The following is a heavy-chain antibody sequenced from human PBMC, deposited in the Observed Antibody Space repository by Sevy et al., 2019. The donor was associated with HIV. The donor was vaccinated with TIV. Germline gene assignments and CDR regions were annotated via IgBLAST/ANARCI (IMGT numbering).Heavy chain of an antibody. CDR1: GFTFSSYG. Sequence: GGSLRLSCAASGFTFSSYGMHWVRQAPGKGLEWVAFIRYDGSNKYYADSVKGRFTISRDNSKNTLYLQMNSLRAEDTAVYYCAKDGVYCSSTSCYTYYYSYYMDVWGKGTTVTVSS. D-gene: IGHD2-2*02. V-gene: IGHV3-30*02. CDR3: AKDGVYCSSTSCYTYYYSYYMDV. J-gene: IGHJ6*03. CDR2: IRYDGSNK.